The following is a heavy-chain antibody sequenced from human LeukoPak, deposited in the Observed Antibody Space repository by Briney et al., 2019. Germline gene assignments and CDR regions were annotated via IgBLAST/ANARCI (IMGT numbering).Heavy chain of an antibody. CDR2: IYYSGTT. CDR1: GGSISIFY. V-gene: IGHV4-59*01. D-gene: IGHD6-19*01. J-gene: IGHJ4*02. CDR3: ARIDAVAATPTSFDY. Sequence: SETLSLTCTVSGGSISIFYWSWIRQPPGKGLEWIWDIYYSGTTNYNPSLKSRLTISLETSKNQFSLRLTSVTAADTAVYYCARIDAVAATPTSFDYWGQGTLVTVSS.